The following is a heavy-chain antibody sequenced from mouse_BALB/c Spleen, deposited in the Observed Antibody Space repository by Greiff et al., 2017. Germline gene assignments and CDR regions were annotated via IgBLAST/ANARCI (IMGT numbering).Heavy chain of an antibody. Sequence: EVHLVESGGGLVKPGGSLKLSCAASGFTFSSYAMSWVRQSPEKRLEWVAEISSGGSYTYYPDTVTGRFTISRDNAKNTLYLEMSSLRSEDTAMYYCARAYYDYDSWFAYWGQGTLVTVSA. D-gene: IGHD2-4*01. CDR3: ARAYYDYDSWFAY. CDR2: ISSGGSYT. CDR1: GFTFSSYA. J-gene: IGHJ3*01. V-gene: IGHV5-9-4*01.